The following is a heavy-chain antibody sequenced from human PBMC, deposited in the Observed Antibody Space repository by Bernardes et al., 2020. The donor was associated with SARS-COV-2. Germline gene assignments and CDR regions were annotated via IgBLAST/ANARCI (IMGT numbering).Heavy chain of an antibody. CDR1: GFTFSSYS. CDR3: ARESGGVLWFGELYWFDP. Sequence: GGSLRLSCAASGFTFSSYSMNWVRQAPGKGLEWVSYISSSSSTIYYADSVKGRFTISRDNAKNSLYLQMNSLRAEDTAVYYCARESGGVLWFGELYWFDPWGQGTLVTVSS. J-gene: IGHJ5*02. CDR2: ISSSSSTI. D-gene: IGHD3-10*01. V-gene: IGHV3-48*01.